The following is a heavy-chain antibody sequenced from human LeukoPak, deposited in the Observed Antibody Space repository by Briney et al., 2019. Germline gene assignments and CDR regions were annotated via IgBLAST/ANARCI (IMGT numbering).Heavy chain of an antibody. D-gene: IGHD4-17*01. Sequence: SETLSLTCTVSGGSIGSYYWNWIRQPAGKELEWIGRIYASGSTNYNPSLKSRVTMSVDTSKNQFSLRLTYVTAADRAVYYCARGNADFHFDYWGQGTLVTVSS. J-gene: IGHJ4*02. CDR3: ARGNADFHFDY. CDR1: GGSIGSYY. CDR2: IYASGST. V-gene: IGHV4-4*07.